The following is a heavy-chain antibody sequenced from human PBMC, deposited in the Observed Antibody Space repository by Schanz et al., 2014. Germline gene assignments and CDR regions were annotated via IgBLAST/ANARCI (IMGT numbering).Heavy chain of an antibody. Sequence: DLVESGGGLVQPGGSLRLSCSASGFTFSRFAMHWVRQAPGKGLEYVSVINSIGDNTYYTDSVKGRFTISRDNSKNTVYLQMSSLRAEDTAVYYCAREGQYYYDSTDYFDYWGQGTLVTVSS. V-gene: IGHV3-64D*06. J-gene: IGHJ4*02. CDR1: GFTFSRFA. CDR2: INSIGDNT. D-gene: IGHD3-22*01. CDR3: AREGQYYYDSTDYFDY.